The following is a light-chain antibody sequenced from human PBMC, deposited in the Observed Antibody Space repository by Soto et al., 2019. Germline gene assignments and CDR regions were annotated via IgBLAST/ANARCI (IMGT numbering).Light chain of an antibody. Sequence: DIQMTQSPSTLSASVGDRVIITCRASESISNWLAWYQQKPGKAPNLLIYKASSLKSGVPLRFSGSGSGTEFTLTINSLQPDDCATYYCQQYDTYWTFGQGTKVDIK. CDR3: QQYDTYWT. J-gene: IGKJ1*01. CDR2: KAS. V-gene: IGKV1-5*03. CDR1: ESISNW.